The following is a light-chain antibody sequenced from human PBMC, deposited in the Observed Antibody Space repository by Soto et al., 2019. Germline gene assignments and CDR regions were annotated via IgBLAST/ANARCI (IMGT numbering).Light chain of an antibody. CDR3: HQTSSPPWT. CDR1: QRIAY. J-gene: IGKJ1*01. CDR2: GVS. Sequence: DIQMTQSPPSLSASVGDRVTITCRASQRIAYLNWYQQKPGKAPNLLIYGVSTLQLGVPSRFIGGGSGTDFTLTITSLQPEDFATYYCHQTSSPPWTFGQGTKV. V-gene: IGKV1-39*01.